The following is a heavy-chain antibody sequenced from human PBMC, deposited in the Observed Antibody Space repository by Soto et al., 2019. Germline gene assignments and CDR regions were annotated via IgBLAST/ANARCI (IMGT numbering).Heavy chain of an antibody. CDR1: GDSISRGGYY. CDR2: IYHSGST. CDR3: ARDGAGAYGLGWFDP. J-gene: IGHJ5*02. D-gene: IGHD2-21*01. Sequence: QVQLQESGPGLVKPSQTLSLTCTVSGDSISRGGYYWNWLRQHPRKGLEWIGYIYHSGSTIYNPSLKGRVTIQVDTSKNRLSPELSNVHAADTAVSYCARDGAGAYGLGWFDPWGQGILVTVSS. V-gene: IGHV4-31*03.